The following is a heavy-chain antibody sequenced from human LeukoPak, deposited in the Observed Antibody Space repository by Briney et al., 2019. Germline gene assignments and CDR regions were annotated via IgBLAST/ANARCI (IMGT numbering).Heavy chain of an antibody. J-gene: IGHJ6*02. V-gene: IGHV1-24*01. Sequence: ASVRVSCRVSGYPLNELSMHWVRQAPGKGLEWMGGFHREDGDKIYAQSFQGRFTLTKDTSADTAHMELSSLRSEDTAVYYCATAGLMGPTYFGLFVWGQGTTATVSS. CDR1: GYPLNELS. CDR3: ATAGLMGPTYFGLFV. CDR2: FHREDGDK. D-gene: IGHD2-8*01.